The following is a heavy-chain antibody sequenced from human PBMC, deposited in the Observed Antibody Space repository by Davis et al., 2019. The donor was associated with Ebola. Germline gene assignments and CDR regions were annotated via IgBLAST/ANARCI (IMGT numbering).Heavy chain of an antibody. D-gene: IGHD3-10*01. CDR2: ISSDSDYI. J-gene: IGHJ4*02. V-gene: IGHV3-21*04. CDR1: GFTFSTYS. CDR3: VKDLGRAGTSAWDGFDY. Sequence: PGGSLRLSCAASGFTFSTYSMSWVRQAPGKGLEWVSSISSDSDYIYYADSAKGRFTISRDNAKNSLYLQMNSLRAEDTAVYYCVKDLGRAGTSAWDGFDYWGQGTLVSVSS.